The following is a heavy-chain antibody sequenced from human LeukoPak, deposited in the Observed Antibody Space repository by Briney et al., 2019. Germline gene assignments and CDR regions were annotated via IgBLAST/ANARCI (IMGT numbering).Heavy chain of an antibody. CDR1: GYTFTSYD. J-gene: IGHJ4*02. CDR2: MNPNRGNT. V-gene: IGHV1-8*01. CDR3: ARGLYCGGDCQGFDY. D-gene: IGHD2-21*02. Sequence: ASVKISCKVSGYTFTSYDINWVRQATGQGLEWMGWMNPNRGNTGYAQKFQGRVTMTRNTSISTAYMELSSLRSEDTAVYYCARGLYCGGDCQGFDYWGQGTLVTVSS.